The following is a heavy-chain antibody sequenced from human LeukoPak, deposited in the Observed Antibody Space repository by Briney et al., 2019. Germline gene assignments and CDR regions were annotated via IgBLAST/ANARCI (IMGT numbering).Heavy chain of an antibody. CDR1: GFTFSSYG. D-gene: IGHD6-13*01. CDR2: ISYDGTIK. CDR3: AKDGSSTSAAGDFDY. Sequence: GGSLRLSCAASGFTFSSYGIHWVRQAPGKWLEWVAVISYDGTIKYYADSVKGRFTISRDNSKNTLYLQMNSLRAEDTAVYYCAKDGSSTSAAGDFDYWGQGTLATVSS. V-gene: IGHV3-30*18. J-gene: IGHJ4*02.